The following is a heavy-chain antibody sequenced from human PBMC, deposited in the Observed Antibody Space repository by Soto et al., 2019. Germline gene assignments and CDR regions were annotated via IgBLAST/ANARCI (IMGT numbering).Heavy chain of an antibody. CDR3: ASRAPVTSKTW. V-gene: IGHV3-48*03. J-gene: IGHJ4*02. CDR2: ISSSGSTI. D-gene: IGHD1-1*01. Sequence: GGSLRLSCAASGFTFSSYEMNWVRQAPGKGPEWVSYISSSGSTIYYADSVKGRFTISRDNAKNSLYLQMNSLRAEDTAVYYCASRAPVTSKTWWGQGTQVTVSS. CDR1: GFTFSSYE.